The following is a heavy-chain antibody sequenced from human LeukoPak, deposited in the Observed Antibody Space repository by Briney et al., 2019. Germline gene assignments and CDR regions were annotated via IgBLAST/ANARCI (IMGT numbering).Heavy chain of an antibody. J-gene: IGHJ5*02. Sequence: SVKVSCKASGGTFSSYAISWVRQAPGQGLEWMGGIIPIFGTANYAQNLQGRVTITADESTSTAYMELSSLRSEDTAVYYCARDQYYDSSGYFFWFDPWGQGTLVTVSS. CDR3: ARDQYYDSSGYFFWFDP. D-gene: IGHD3-22*01. CDR1: GGTFSSYA. CDR2: IIPIFGTA. V-gene: IGHV1-69*13.